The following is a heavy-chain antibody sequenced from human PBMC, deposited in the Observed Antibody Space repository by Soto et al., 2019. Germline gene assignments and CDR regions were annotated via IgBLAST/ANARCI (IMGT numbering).Heavy chain of an antibody. V-gene: IGHV1-18*01. CDR2: ISAYNGNT. CDR3: VRVMTPTTQEWGGYYYGMDV. J-gene: IGHJ6*02. D-gene: IGHD1-26*01. Sequence: QVQLVQSGAEVKKPGASVKVSCKASGYTFTSYGISWVRQAPGQGLEWMGWISAYNGNTNYAQKLQGRVTMTTDTSTRTDYMELRRLRADDTGLYYCVRVMTPTTQEWGGYYYGMDVWGQGTTVTVSS. CDR1: GYTFTSYG.